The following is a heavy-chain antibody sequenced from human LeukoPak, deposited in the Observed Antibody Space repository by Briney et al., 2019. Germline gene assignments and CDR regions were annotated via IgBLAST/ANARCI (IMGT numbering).Heavy chain of an antibody. CDR1: GYSFTSYW. D-gene: IGHD3-9*01. CDR3: ARRDNGLRYFDWSTGGDFDY. Sequence: GESLKISCKGSGYSFTSYWIGWVRQMPGKGLEWMGIIYPGDSDTRYSPSFQGQVTISADKSISTAYLQWSSLKASDTAMYYCARRDNGLRYFDWSTGGDFDYWGQGTLVTVSS. CDR2: IYPGDSDT. V-gene: IGHV5-51*01. J-gene: IGHJ4*02.